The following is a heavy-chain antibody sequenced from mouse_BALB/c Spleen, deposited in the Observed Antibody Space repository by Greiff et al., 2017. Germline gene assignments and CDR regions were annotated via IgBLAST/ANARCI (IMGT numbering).Heavy chain of an antibody. CDR1: GYTFTSYW. CDR2: INPSTGYT. CDR3: ASSERGSFAY. V-gene: IGHV1-7*01. J-gene: IGHJ3*01. Sequence: VQLQQSGAELAKPGASVKMSCKASGYTFTSYWMHWVKQRPGQGLEWIGYINPSTGYTEYNQKFKDKATLTVDKSSSTAYMQLSSPTSEDSAVYYCASSERGSFAYWGQGTLVTVSA. D-gene: IGHD3-2*02.